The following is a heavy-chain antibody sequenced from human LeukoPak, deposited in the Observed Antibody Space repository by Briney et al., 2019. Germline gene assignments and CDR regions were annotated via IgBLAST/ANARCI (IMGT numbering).Heavy chain of an antibody. D-gene: IGHD2-15*01. CDR1: GFTFSTYS. CDR2: ISDSGGST. Sequence: GGSLRLSCAASGFTFSTYSMNWVRQAPGKGLEWVSSISDSGGSTYYTDSVKGRFTISRDNSKNTLYLQMNSLRAVDTAVYYCAKSPYGAGDIFDFWGQGTLVTVSS. CDR3: AKSPYGAGDIFDF. J-gene: IGHJ4*02. V-gene: IGHV3-23*01.